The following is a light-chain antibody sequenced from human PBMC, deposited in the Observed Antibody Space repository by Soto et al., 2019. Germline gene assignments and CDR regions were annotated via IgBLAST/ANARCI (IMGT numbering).Light chain of an antibody. J-gene: IGLJ3*02. Sequence: QSALTQPPSASWSPGQSVTISCTGTSSDVGAYKYVSWYHQYPGKAPKLMIYEVSKRPSGVPDRFSGSKSGNTASLTVSGLQAEDEADYYCTSYVGSNIWVFGGGTKLTVL. V-gene: IGLV2-8*01. CDR1: SSDVGAYKY. CDR2: EVS. CDR3: TSYVGSNIWV.